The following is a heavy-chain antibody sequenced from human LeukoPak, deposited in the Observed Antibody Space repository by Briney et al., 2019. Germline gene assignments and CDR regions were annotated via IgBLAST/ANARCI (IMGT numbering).Heavy chain of an antibody. J-gene: IGHJ4*02. V-gene: IGHV4-34*01. CDR3: ARARRDSGYYKVDY. CDR1: GFTFSSYW. Sequence: SGGSLRLSCAASGFTFSSYWMSWVRQPPGKGLEWIGEINHSGSANYNPSLKSRVTLSIDKSKNQFSLNLNSVTAADTAVYYCARARRDSGYYKVDYWGQGTLVTVSS. CDR2: INHSGSA. D-gene: IGHD3-3*01.